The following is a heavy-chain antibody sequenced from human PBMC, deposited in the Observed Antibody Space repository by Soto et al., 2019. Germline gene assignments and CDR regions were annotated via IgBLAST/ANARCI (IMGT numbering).Heavy chain of an antibody. CDR1: GGSISSGGYY. CDR2: IYYSGST. CDR3: ARGRGSIYSYGPYYFDD. V-gene: IGHV4-31*03. D-gene: IGHD5-18*01. Sequence: SETLSLTCTVSGGSISSGGYYWSWIRQHPGKGLEWIGYIYYSGSTYYNPSLKSRVTISVDTSKNQFSLKLSSVTAADTAVYYCARGRGSIYSYGPYYFDDWGQGALVTVSS. J-gene: IGHJ4*02.